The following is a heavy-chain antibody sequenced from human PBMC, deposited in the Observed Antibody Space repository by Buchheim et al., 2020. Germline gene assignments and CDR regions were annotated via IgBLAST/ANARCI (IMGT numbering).Heavy chain of an antibody. CDR3: ARAEKVGWSHDY. CDR1: GFTFSSYE. V-gene: IGHV3-48*03. Sequence: EVQLVESGGGLVQPGGSLRLSCAASGFTFSSYEMNWVRQAPGKELEWVSYISSSGSTIYYADSVKGRFTISRDNAKNPLYLQMNSLRAEDTAVYYCARAEKVGWSHDYWGQGTL. CDR2: ISSSGSTI. D-gene: IGHD6-19*01. J-gene: IGHJ4*02.